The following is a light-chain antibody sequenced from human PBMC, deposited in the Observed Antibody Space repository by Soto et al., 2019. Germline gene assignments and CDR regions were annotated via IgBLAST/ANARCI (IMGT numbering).Light chain of an antibody. J-gene: IGLJ1*01. CDR2: EVS. CDR1: SSDVGGYNY. CDR3: SSYTSSSTPFYV. Sequence: QSALTQPASVSGSPEQSITISCTGTSSDVGGYNYVSWYQQHPGKAPKLMIYEVSNRPSGVSNRFSGSKSGNTASLTISGLQAEDEADYYCSSYTSSSTPFYVFGTGTKVTVL. V-gene: IGLV2-14*01.